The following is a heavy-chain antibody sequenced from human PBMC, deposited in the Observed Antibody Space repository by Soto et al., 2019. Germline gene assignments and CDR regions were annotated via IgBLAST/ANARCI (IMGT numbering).Heavy chain of an antibody. CDR1: GGTFSIYA. J-gene: IGHJ4*02. D-gene: IGHD6-13*01. CDR2: IIPIFGTA. Sequence: SVKVSCKASGGTFSIYAIGCVLQAPGQWLDWMGGIIPIFGTANYAQKFQGRVTITADESTSTAYMELSSLRSEDTAVYYCARDRDSSSWLYWGQGTLVTVSS. V-gene: IGHV1-69*13. CDR3: ARDRDSSSWLY.